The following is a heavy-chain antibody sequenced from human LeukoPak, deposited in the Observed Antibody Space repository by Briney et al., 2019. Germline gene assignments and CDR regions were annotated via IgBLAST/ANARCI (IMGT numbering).Heavy chain of an antibody. V-gene: IGHV4-59*01. J-gene: IGHJ4*02. CDR1: GGSISSYY. Sequence: SETLSLTYTVSGGSISSYYWSWIRQPPGKGLEGVGYIYYSGSTNYNPPLKCRVTISEDTSKHQFSLKQGSVPAADTAVYYCARWGYSSGASQIFDSWGQGTLVTVSS. CDR3: ARWGYSSGASQIFDS. D-gene: IGHD6-19*01. CDR2: IYYSGST.